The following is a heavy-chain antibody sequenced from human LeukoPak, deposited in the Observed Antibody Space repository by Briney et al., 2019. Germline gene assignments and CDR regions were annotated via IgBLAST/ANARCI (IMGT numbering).Heavy chain of an antibody. D-gene: IGHD3-22*01. Sequence: ASVKVSCKASGYTFTSYGISWVRQAPGQGLEWMGWISAYNGNTNYAQKLQGRVTMTTDTSTSTAYVELWSLRSDDTAVYYCATIYYYDSSSPFDPWGQGTLVTVSS. CDR2: ISAYNGNT. CDR3: ATIYYYDSSSPFDP. V-gene: IGHV1-18*01. CDR1: GYTFTSYG. J-gene: IGHJ5*02.